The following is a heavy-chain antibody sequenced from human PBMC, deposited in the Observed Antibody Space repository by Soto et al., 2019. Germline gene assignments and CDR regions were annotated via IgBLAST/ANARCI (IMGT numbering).Heavy chain of an antibody. D-gene: IGHD3-3*01. Sequence: SETLSLTCAVYGGSFSGYYWSWIRQPPGKGLEWIGEINHSGSTNYNPSLKSRVTISVDTSKNQFSLKLSSVTAADTAVYYCARGSSRLRFLEWLLYDYWGQGTLVTVSS. CDR1: GGSFSGYY. J-gene: IGHJ4*02. CDR3: ARGSSRLRFLEWLLYDY. CDR2: INHSGST. V-gene: IGHV4-34*01.